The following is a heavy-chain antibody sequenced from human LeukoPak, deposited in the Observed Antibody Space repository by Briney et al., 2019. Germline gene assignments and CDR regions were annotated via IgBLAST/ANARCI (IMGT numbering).Heavy chain of an antibody. V-gene: IGHV3-48*04. CDR2: ISSSGSTI. CDR3: ARDYELGPGIVRD. Sequence: GGSLRLSCAASGFTFSSYAMSWVRQAPGKGLEWVSYISSSGSTIYYADSVKGRFTISRDNAKNSLYLQMNSLRAEDTAVYYCARDYELGPGIVRDWGQGTLVTVSS. J-gene: IGHJ4*02. D-gene: IGHD1-26*01. CDR1: GFTFSSYA.